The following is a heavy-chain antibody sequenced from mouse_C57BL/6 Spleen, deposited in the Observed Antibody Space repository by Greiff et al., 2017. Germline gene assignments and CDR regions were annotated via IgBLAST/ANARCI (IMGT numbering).Heavy chain of an antibody. CDR1: GFSLTSYA. J-gene: IGHJ4*01. D-gene: IGHD1-1*01. CDR3: ARDGSYDYAMDY. V-gene: IGHV2-9-1*01. Sequence: VQGVESGPGLVAPSQSLSITCTVSGFSLTSYAISWVRQPPGKGLEWIGVIWTGGGTNYNSALKNRLSISKDNSECQVFLKMNSLQTADTARYYCARDGSYDYAMDYWGQGTSVTVSS. CDR2: IWTGGGT.